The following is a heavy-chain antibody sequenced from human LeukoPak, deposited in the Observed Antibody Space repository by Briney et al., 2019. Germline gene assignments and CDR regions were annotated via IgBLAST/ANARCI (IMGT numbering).Heavy chain of an antibody. J-gene: IGHJ6*03. V-gene: IGHV1-3*03. CDR1: GYTFTNYA. Sequence: SVNVSCKASGYTFTNYAMHWVRLAPGQRLQWMGWINLVNGNTKYSQYFEGRVTITRDTSASTVYMELSSLRPDDMAVYYCARGRGTIGSNRDFYFYYYMDIWGNGTTVTVS. D-gene: IGHD2-21*01. CDR2: INLVNGNT. CDR3: ARGRGTIGSNRDFYFYYYMDI.